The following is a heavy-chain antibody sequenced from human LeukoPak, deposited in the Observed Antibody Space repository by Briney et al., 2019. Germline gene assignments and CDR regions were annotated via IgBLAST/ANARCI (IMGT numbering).Heavy chain of an antibody. V-gene: IGHV4-59*08. CDR3: ARLNYGSGIVLFDP. CDR1: GGSISSYY. J-gene: IGHJ5*02. D-gene: IGHD3-10*01. Sequence: SETLSLTCTVSGGSISSYYWSWIRQPPGKGLEWIGYIYYSGSTNYNPSPKSRVTISVDTSKNQFSLKLSSVTAADTAVYYCARLNYGSGIVLFDPWGQGTLVTVSS. CDR2: IYYSGST.